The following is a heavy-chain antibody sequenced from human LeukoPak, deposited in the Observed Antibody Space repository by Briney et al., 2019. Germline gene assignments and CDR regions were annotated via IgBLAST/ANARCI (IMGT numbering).Heavy chain of an antibody. CDR3: ARAAVRGALYNWFDP. J-gene: IGHJ5*02. Sequence: ASVKVSCKASGYTFTGYYMHWVRQAPRQGLEWMGRINPNSGGTNYAQKFQGRVTMTRDTSISTAYMELSRLRSDDTAVYYCARAAVRGALYNWFDPWGQGTLVTVSS. D-gene: IGHD3-10*01. V-gene: IGHV1-2*06. CDR1: GYTFTGYY. CDR2: INPNSGGT.